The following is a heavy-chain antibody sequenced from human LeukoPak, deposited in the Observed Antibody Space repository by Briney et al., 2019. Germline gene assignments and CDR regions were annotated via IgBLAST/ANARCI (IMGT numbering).Heavy chain of an antibody. Sequence: SETLSLTCAVYGGSFSGYYWSWIRQPPGKGLEWIGEINHSGSTNYNPSLKSRVTISVDTSKNQLSLKLSSVTAADTAVYYCARGSELWLSLPFDYWGQGTLVTVSS. CDR3: ARGSELWLSLPFDY. V-gene: IGHV4-34*01. D-gene: IGHD5-18*01. J-gene: IGHJ4*02. CDR1: GGSFSGYY. CDR2: INHSGST.